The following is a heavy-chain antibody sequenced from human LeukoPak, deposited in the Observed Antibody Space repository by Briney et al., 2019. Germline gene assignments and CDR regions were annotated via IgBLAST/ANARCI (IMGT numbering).Heavy chain of an antibody. D-gene: IGHD6-19*01. CDR1: GGSFSGYY. J-gene: IGHJ6*02. CDR3: ASTSGWYSYYGMDV. CDR2: INHSGST. Sequence: PSETLSLTCAVYGGSFSGYYWSWIRQPPGKGLEWIGEINHSGSTNYNPSLKSRVTISVDTSKNQFSLKLSSVTAADTAVYYCASTSGWYSYYGMDVSGQGTTVTVSS. V-gene: IGHV4-34*01.